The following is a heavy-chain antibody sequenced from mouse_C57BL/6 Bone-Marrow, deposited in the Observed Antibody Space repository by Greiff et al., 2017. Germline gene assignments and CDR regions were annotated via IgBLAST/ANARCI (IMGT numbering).Heavy chain of an antibody. D-gene: IGHD2-1*01. CDR1: GFSLTSYG. Sequence: QVQLQQSGPGLVQPSQSLSITCTVSGFSLTSYGVHWVRQSPGKGLEWLGVIWSGGSTDYHAAFISRLSISKDNSKGQVFVKMNSLQADDTAIYYCAKPYGNYGGLAYWGQGTLVTVSA. J-gene: IGHJ3*01. V-gene: IGHV2-2*01. CDR3: AKPYGNYGGLAY. CDR2: IWSGGST.